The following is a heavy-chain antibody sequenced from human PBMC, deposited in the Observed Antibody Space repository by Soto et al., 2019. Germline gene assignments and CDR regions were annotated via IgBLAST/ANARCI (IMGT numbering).Heavy chain of an antibody. V-gene: IGHV3-66*01. CDR3: ATGGSGVFDY. J-gene: IGHJ4*02. D-gene: IGHD6-19*01. CDR1: GFTFSSCA. Sequence: GSLRLSCAASGFTFSSCAMNWVRQAPGKGLEWVSVVHSGGSTYYADSVKDRFAISRDNSKNTVYLQMSSLRAEDTALYYCATGGSGVFDYWGQGTLVTVSS. CDR2: VHSGGST.